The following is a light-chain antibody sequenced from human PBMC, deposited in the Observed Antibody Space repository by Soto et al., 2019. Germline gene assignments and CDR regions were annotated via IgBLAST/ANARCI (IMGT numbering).Light chain of an antibody. V-gene: IGLV2-23*01. Sequence: QSALTQPASVSGSPGQSITISCTGTSSDVGSYNLVSWYQHHPGKAPQLMIYVDSQRPSGVSNRFSGYKSGNTASLTISGLQAEDEADYYCCSYAGSSTFVFGTGTKLTVL. CDR3: CSYAGSSTFV. CDR1: SSDVGSYNL. CDR2: VDS. J-gene: IGLJ1*01.